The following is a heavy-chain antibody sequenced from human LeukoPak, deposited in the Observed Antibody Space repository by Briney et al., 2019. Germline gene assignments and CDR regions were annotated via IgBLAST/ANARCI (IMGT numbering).Heavy chain of an antibody. CDR3: TRDRPGTTRSAFDY. V-gene: IGHV3-21*01. Sequence: GGSLRLSCAASGFTFSSYTMHWVRQAPGKGLEWVSSISSSSTYIYYADSVKGRFTISRDNAKNSLYLQLNSLRAEDTAVYYCTRDRPGTTRSAFDYWGQGTLVTVSS. CDR1: GFTFSSYT. J-gene: IGHJ4*02. D-gene: IGHD1-1*01. CDR2: ISSSSTYI.